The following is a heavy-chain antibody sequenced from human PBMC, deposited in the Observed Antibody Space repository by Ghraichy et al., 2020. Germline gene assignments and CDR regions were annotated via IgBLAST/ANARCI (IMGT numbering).Heavy chain of an antibody. Sequence: ASVKVSCNASGYTFTTYAITWVRQAPGQGLEWMGRISGYNGDTNYAQSLQGRVTMTTDTSTSTAYMELRSLRSDDTAVYYCARGGGGYFDLWGRGTLVTVSS. CDR2: ISGYNGDT. CDR1: GYTFTTYA. J-gene: IGHJ2*01. D-gene: IGHD3-16*01. V-gene: IGHV1-18*01. CDR3: ARGGGGYFDL.